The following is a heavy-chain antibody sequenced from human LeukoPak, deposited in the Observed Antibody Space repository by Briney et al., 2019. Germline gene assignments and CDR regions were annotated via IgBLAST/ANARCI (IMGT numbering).Heavy chain of an antibody. Sequence: GASVKVSCKASGYTFISYYMHWVRQAPGQGLEWMGIINPSGGSTSYPQKFQGRVTMTRDTSTSTVYMELSSLRSEDTAVYYCARDYQYSGHMGFFDYWGQGTPVTVSS. CDR3: ARDYQYSGHMGFFDY. CDR2: INPSGGST. D-gene: IGHD5-12*01. CDR1: GYTFISYY. V-gene: IGHV1-46*01. J-gene: IGHJ4*02.